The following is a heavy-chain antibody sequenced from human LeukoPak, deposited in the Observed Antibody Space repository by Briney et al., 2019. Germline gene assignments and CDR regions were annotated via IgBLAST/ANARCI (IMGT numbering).Heavy chain of an antibody. D-gene: IGHD5-24*01. Sequence: SETLSLTCTVSGDSISSSTYYCGWVRQPPGKGLEWIGNIYYSGSTYYNPSLKSRVTISVGTSKNQISLKLSSVTAADTAVYYCAKTYGYNPFDYWGQGTLVTVSS. CDR3: AKTYGYNPFDY. CDR1: GDSISSSTYY. V-gene: IGHV4-39*01. CDR2: IYYSGST. J-gene: IGHJ4*02.